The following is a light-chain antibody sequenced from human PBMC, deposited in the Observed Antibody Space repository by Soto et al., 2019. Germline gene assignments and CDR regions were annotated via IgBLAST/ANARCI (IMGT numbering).Light chain of an antibody. CDR3: NSYTTSNTYV. CDR2: DVS. V-gene: IGLV2-18*02. J-gene: IGLJ1*01. Sequence: QSALTQPPSVSGSPGQSVAISCTGTSSDVGGFNRVSWYRQALGTAPKLIIYDVSDRPSGVPDRFSGSKSGNTASLTISGLQAEDEADYYCNSYTTSNTYVFGTGTKLTVL. CDR1: SSDVGGFNR.